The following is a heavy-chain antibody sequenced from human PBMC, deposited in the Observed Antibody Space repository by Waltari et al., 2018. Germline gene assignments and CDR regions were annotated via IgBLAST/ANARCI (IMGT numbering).Heavy chain of an antibody. CDR3: ASQYSRSSVFNIDY. J-gene: IGHJ4*02. D-gene: IGHD6-6*01. Sequence: QVQLQESGPGLVKPSETLSLTCAVSGDSISSGNYWGWIRQPPGKGLEWIGSIYHSGTTYYSPSLKSRVTISVDTSKNQLSLNLSAVTAADTAVYYCASQYSRSSVFNIDYWGQGTLVTVSS. CDR1: GDSISSGNY. CDR2: IYHSGTT. V-gene: IGHV4-38-2*01.